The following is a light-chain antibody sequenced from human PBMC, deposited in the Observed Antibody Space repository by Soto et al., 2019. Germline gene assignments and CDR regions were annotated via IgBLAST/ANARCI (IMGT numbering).Light chain of an antibody. J-gene: IGKJ1*01. CDR2: GAS. CDR3: QQYNSWPWT. CDR1: QSVSNN. Sequence: DIVLTQSPATLPLSPGERATLSCRASQSVSNNLAWYQKKPVQPPRLLIYGASTEATNIPTRFSATGSGTDFTLTISSLRSEDFAVYYCQQYNSWPWTFGQGTKVEIK. V-gene: IGKV3-15*01.